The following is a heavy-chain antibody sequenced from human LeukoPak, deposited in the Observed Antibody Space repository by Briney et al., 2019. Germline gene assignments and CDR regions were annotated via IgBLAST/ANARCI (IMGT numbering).Heavy chain of an antibody. Sequence: SETLSLTCAVYGGSFSGCYWSWIRQPPGKGLEWIGEINHSGSTNYNPSLKSRVTISVDTSKNQFSLKLSSVTAADTAVYYCARGHHTEDYYDSSGQPLFDYWGQGTLVTVSS. CDR3: ARGHHTEDYYDSSGQPLFDY. J-gene: IGHJ4*02. CDR2: INHSGST. V-gene: IGHV4-34*01. CDR1: GGSFSGCY. D-gene: IGHD3-22*01.